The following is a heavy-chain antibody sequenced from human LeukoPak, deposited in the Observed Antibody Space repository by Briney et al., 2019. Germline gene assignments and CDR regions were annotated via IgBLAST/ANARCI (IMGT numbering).Heavy chain of an antibody. D-gene: IGHD3-9*01. J-gene: IGHJ5*02. CDR1: GFTFSSYG. Sequence: PGGSLRLSCAASGFTFSSYGMHWVRQAPGKGLEWVAFIRYDGSNKYYADSVKGRFTISRDNSKNTLYLQMNSLRAEDTAVYYCAKDHYDILTGYYNWWFDPWGQGTLVTVSS. CDR3: AKDHYDILTGYYNWWFDP. CDR2: IRYDGSNK. V-gene: IGHV3-30*02.